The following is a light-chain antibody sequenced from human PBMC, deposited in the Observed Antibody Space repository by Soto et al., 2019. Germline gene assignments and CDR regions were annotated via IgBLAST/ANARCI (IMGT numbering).Light chain of an antibody. Sequence: DIVMTQSPGTLSVSPGERATLSCRASQSVSSNLAWYQQKPGQAPRLLIYDASTRAPGIPARFSGSGSGTDFTLIIRSLQSEDFAVYCCQQYNTWPPYTFGQGTKLEI. J-gene: IGKJ2*01. V-gene: IGKV3-15*01. CDR3: QQYNTWPPYT. CDR2: DAS. CDR1: QSVSSN.